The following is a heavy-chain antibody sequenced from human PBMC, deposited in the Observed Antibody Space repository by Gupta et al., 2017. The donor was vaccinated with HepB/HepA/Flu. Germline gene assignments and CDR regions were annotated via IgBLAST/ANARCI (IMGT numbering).Heavy chain of an antibody. CDR3: ARGSRELNNTPGGTPYYFDY. V-gene: IGHV3-53*01. CDR1: GFTVSSNY. CDR2: IYSGGST. Sequence: EVQLVESGGGLIQPGGSLRLSCAASGFTVSSNYMSWVRQAPGKGLEWVSVIYSGGSTYYADSVKGRFTISRDNSKNTLYLQMNSLRAEDTAVYYCARGSRELNNTPGGTPYYFDYWGQGTLVTVSA. J-gene: IGHJ4*02. D-gene: IGHD1/OR15-1a*01.